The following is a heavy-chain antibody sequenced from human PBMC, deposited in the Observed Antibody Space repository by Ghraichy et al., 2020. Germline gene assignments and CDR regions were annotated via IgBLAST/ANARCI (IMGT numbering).Heavy chain of an antibody. CDR1: GFTFSSHW. CDR2: IKPDGSEK. J-gene: IGHJ4*02. Sequence: GESLNISCAASGFTFSSHWMTWVRQAPGKGLEWVASIKPDGSEKFYVDSVRGRFTISRDNAKNSVYLQMNSLRAEDTAVYYCARLYGTSSIFDYWGRGTLVTVSS. D-gene: IGHD6-6*01. V-gene: IGHV3-7*01. CDR3: ARLYGTSSIFDY.